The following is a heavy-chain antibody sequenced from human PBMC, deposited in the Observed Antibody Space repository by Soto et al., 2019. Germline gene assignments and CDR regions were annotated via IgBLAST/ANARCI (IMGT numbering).Heavy chain of an antibody. V-gene: IGHV1-69*06. Sequence: SVKISCKASGGTFSSYAISWVRQAPGQGLEWMGGIIPMFGTSNYAQKFQGRVTITADKSTSTAYVELSSLRSEDTAVYSCPTPTLYYDSSSYYHYYFDCWQKRSLVTESS. CDR1: GGTFSSYA. CDR3: PTPTLYYDSSSYYHYYFDC. D-gene: IGHD3-22*01. J-gene: IGHJ4*02. CDR2: IIPMFGTS.